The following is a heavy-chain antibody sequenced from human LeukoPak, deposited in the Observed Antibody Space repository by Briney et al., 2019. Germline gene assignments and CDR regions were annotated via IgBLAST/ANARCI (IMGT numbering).Heavy chain of an antibody. Sequence: PGGSLRLSCAASGFTVSNNYMSWVRQAPGKGLEWVSVIYSGGSTYYADSVKGRFTISRDNSKNTLYLQMNSLRAEDAAVYYCARDFYSSGWVEYWGQGTLVTVSS. CDR2: IYSGGST. CDR1: GFTVSNNY. D-gene: IGHD6-19*01. V-gene: IGHV3-53*01. CDR3: ARDFYSSGWVEY. J-gene: IGHJ4*02.